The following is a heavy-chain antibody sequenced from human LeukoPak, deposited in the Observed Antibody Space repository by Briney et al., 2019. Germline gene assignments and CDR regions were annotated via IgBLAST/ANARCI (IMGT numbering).Heavy chain of an antibody. Sequence: GGSLRLSCAASGFTFSDYYMSWIRQAPGKGLEWVSHISSSGSTIYYADSVKGRFTISRDNAKNSLYLQMNSLRAEDTAVYYCARDHRSGSFNYGDYHWGQGTLVTVSS. J-gene: IGHJ4*02. CDR3: ARDHRSGSFNYGDYH. CDR1: GFTFSDYY. D-gene: IGHD4-17*01. CDR2: ISSSGSTI. V-gene: IGHV3-11*01.